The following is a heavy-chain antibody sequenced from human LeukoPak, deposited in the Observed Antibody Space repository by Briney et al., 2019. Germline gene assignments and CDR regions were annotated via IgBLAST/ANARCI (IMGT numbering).Heavy chain of an antibody. D-gene: IGHD3-9*01. CDR3: ARVVYDILTGYYPYGDY. Sequence: ASVKVSCKASGYTFTSYGISWVRQAPGQGLEWMGWISAYNGNTNYAQKLQGRVTMTTDTSTSTAYMELGSLRSDDTAVYYCARVVYDILTGYYPYGDYWGEGTLVTVSS. V-gene: IGHV1-18*01. CDR2: ISAYNGNT. CDR1: GYTFTSYG. J-gene: IGHJ4*02.